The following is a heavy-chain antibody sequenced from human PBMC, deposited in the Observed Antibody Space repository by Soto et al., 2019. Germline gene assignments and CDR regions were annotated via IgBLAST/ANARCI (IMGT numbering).Heavy chain of an antibody. Sequence: RGESLKISCKGSGYSFTSYWISWVRQMPGKGLEWMGRIDPSDSYTNYSPSFQGHVTISADKSISTAYLQWSSLKASDTAMYYCARSHVEYSSSSARGGFDYWGQGTLVTVSS. CDR3: ARSHVEYSSSSARGGFDY. CDR2: IDPSDSYT. V-gene: IGHV5-10-1*01. CDR1: GYSFTSYW. D-gene: IGHD6-6*01. J-gene: IGHJ4*02.